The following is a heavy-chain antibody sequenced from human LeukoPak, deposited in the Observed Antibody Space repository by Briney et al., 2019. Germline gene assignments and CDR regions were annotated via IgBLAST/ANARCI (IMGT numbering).Heavy chain of an antibody. J-gene: IGHJ4*02. CDR2: MSGDGDST. V-gene: IGHV3-43*02. D-gene: IGHD1-26*01. Sequence: GGSLRLSCAASGFTFNDYTMTWVRQAPGKGLEWVSLMSGDGDSTYYADSVKGRFIISRDNSKNSLYLQMNSLRTEDTALYYCAKAGRIGGPYSYFDYWGQGTLVTVSS. CDR3: AKAGRIGGPYSYFDY. CDR1: GFTFNDYT.